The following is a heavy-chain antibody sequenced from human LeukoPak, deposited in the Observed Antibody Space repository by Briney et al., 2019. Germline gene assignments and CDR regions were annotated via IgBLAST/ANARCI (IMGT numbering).Heavy chain of an antibody. CDR3: ARDYGDYRGPFDY. D-gene: IGHD4-17*01. CDR1: GGTFSSYA. Sequence: ASVKVSCKASGGTFSSYAISWVRQAPGQGLEWMGGFIPIFGTANYAQKFQGRVTITADKSTSTAYMELSSLRSEDTAVYYCARDYGDYRGPFDYWGQGTLVTVSS. CDR2: FIPIFGTA. J-gene: IGHJ4*02. V-gene: IGHV1-69*06.